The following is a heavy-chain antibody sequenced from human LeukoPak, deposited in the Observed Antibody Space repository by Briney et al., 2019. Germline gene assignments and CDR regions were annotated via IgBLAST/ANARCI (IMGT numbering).Heavy chain of an antibody. CDR1: GFTFSSYA. CDR2: ISGSGGST. J-gene: IGHJ4*02. CDR3: AANPGYCSGGSCYHNYYFDY. D-gene: IGHD2-15*01. V-gene: IGHV3-23*01. Sequence: GGSLRLSCAASGFTFSSYAMSWVRQAPGKGLEWVSAISGSGGSTYYADSVKGRFTISRDNSKNTLYLQMNSLRAEDTAVYYCAANPGYCSGGSCYHNYYFDYWGQGTLVAVSS.